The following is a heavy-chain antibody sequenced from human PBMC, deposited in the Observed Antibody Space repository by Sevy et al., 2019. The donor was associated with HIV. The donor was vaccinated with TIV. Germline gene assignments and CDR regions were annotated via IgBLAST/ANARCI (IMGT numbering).Heavy chain of an antibody. Sequence: GGSLRLSCAASGFTFDDYAMHWVRQAPGKGLEWVSGISWNSGSIGYADSVKGRFTISRDIAKNSLYLQMNSLRAEDTALYNCAKDPGYEATDYMDVWGQGTTVTVSS. CDR2: ISWNSGSI. J-gene: IGHJ6*03. CDR3: AKDPGYEATDYMDV. CDR1: GFTFDDYA. V-gene: IGHV3-9*01. D-gene: IGHD6-13*01.